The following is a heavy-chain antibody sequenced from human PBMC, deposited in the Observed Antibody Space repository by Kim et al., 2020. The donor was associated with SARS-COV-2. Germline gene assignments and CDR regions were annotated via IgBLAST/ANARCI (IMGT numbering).Heavy chain of an antibody. Sequence: ANSVKGRFTVSRDSAKNSLYLHMDSLRDEDSAVYYCARETINCGGDCYDYWGQGTRVTVSS. CDR3: ARETINCGGDCYDY. D-gene: IGHD2-21*01. V-gene: IGHV3-11*04. J-gene: IGHJ4*02.